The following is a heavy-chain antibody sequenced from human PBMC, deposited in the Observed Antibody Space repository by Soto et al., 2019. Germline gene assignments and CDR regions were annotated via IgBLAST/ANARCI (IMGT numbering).Heavy chain of an antibody. Sequence: GGSLRLSCAASGFTFSDYYMSWIRQAPGKGLEWVSYISSSGSTIYYADSVKGRFTISRDNAKNSLYLQMNSLRAEDTAVYYCARGVMATRPRYFDLWGRGTLVTVSS. CDR3: ARGVMATRPRYFDL. V-gene: IGHV3-11*01. CDR1: GFTFSDYY. D-gene: IGHD2-21*01. J-gene: IGHJ2*01. CDR2: ISSSGSTI.